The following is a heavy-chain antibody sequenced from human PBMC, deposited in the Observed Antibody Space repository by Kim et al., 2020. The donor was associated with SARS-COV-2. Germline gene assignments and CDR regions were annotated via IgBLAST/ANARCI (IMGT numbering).Heavy chain of an antibody. CDR3: AKDIVGATYYYYGMDV. J-gene: IGHJ6*02. D-gene: IGHD1-26*01. Sequence: GKGRLTISRDNSKNTLYLQMNSLRAEDTAVYYCAKDIVGATYYYYGMDVWGQGTTVTVSS. V-gene: IGHV3-23*03.